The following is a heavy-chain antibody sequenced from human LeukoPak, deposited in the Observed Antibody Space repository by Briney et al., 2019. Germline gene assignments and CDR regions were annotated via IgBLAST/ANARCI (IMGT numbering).Heavy chain of an antibody. V-gene: IGHV3-30*03. Sequence: GGSLRLSCAASGFTFSSYGMHWVRQAPGKGLEWVTVISYDGNHKYYADSVKGRFTISRDNSKNTPFLQMNSLRIEDTAVYYCARDHHESNGPYYYYYYMDVWGKGTTVTVSS. CDR1: GFTFSSYG. CDR2: ISYDGNHK. J-gene: IGHJ6*03. CDR3: ARDHHESNGPYYYYYYMDV.